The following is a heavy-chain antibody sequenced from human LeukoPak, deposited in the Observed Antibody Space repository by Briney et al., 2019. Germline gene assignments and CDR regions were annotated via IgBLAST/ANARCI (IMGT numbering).Heavy chain of an antibody. J-gene: IGHJ4*02. CDR1: EFTFSSYA. V-gene: IGHV3-23*01. CDR3: AKSGGSSGWFHFDY. Sequence: GGSLRLSCAASEFTFSSYAMSWVRQAPGKGLEWDSGISGSGGSTYYADSVKGRFTISRDNSKNTLYLQMNSLRAEDTAVYYCAKSGGSSGWFHFDYWGQGTLVTVSS. D-gene: IGHD6-19*01. CDR2: ISGSGGST.